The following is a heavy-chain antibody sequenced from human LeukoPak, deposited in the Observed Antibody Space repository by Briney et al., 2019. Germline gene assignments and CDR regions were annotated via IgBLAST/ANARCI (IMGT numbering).Heavy chain of an antibody. CDR1: GGTFSSYA. CDR3: ARGVRYFDWLLRP. V-gene: IGHV1-69*05. CDR2: IIPIFGTA. D-gene: IGHD3-9*01. J-gene: IGHJ4*02. Sequence: GSSVKVSCKASGGTFSSYAISWVRQAPGQGLEWMGGIIPIFGTANYAQKFQGRVTITTDESTSTAYMELSSLRPEDTAVYYCARGVRYFDWLLRPWGQGTLVTVSS.